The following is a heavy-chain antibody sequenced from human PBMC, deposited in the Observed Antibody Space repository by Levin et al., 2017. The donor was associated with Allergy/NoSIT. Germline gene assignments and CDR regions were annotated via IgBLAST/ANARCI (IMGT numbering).Heavy chain of an antibody. V-gene: IGHV3-48*02. D-gene: IGHD2-8*01. CDR1: NFNFNAYS. CDR3: TRDSNTKGFGTFFKY. J-gene: IGHJ1*01. CDR2: ISFSGATI. Sequence: GESLKISCAASNFNFNAYSLNWVRHVPGKGLEWISYISFSGATIYYADSVKGRFTISRDSSKNMIYLQMDRLRDEDTALYYCTRDSNTKGFGTFFKYWGQGTPVIVSS.